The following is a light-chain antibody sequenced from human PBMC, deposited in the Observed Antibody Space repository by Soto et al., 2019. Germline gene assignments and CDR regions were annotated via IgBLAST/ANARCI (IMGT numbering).Light chain of an antibody. CDR2: EDT. CDR1: SSDIGAYNY. V-gene: IGLV2-14*01. J-gene: IGLJ3*02. Sequence: QSALTQPASVSGSPGQSITISCTGTSSDIGAYNYVSWYQQYPGKAPKVMIYEDTNRPSGVSNRFSGSKSGNTASLTIFGLQAEDEADYYCTSYSTSSAWVFGGGTKLTVL. CDR3: TSYSTSSAWV.